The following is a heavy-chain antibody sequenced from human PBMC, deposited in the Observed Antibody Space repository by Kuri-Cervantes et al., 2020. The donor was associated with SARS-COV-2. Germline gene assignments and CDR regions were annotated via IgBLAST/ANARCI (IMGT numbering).Heavy chain of an antibody. CDR3: ARDSSPCSSTSCYVSWFDP. V-gene: IGHV1-2*02. CDR1: GYTFTGYY. CDR2: INPNSGGT. J-gene: IGHJ5*02. D-gene: IGHD2-2*01. Sequence: ASVKVSCKASGYTFTGYYMHWVRQAPGQGLEWMGWINPNSGGTNYAQKFQGRVTMTRDTSTSTAYMELSSLRSEDTAVYYCARDSSPCSSTSCYVSWFDPWGQGTLVTVSS.